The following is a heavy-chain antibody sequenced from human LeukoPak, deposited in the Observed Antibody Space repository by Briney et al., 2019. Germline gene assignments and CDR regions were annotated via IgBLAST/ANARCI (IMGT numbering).Heavy chain of an antibody. CDR3: ARVNWVPDY. CDR1: GYSISSGYY. J-gene: IGHJ4*02. CDR2: IYRSGNT. V-gene: IGHV4-38-2*02. D-gene: IGHD7-27*01. Sequence: TPSETLSLTCTVSGYSISSGYYWGWIRQPPGKGLELIGSIYRSGNTYYNPSLKSRITISVDTSKNQFSLKLNSVTAADTAVYFCARVNWVPDYWGQGTLVTVSS.